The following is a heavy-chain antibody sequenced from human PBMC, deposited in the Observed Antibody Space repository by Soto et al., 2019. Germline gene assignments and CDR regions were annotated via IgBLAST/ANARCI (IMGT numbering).Heavy chain of an antibody. D-gene: IGHD3-22*01. CDR2: FDPEDGET. CDR1: GYTLTELS. V-gene: IGHV1-24*01. CDR3: ATDRTYYDSSGYFRTAYLFDY. Sequence: VKVSCKVSGYTLTELSMHWVRQAPGKGLEWMGGFDPEDGETIYAQKFQGRVTMTEDTSTDTAYMELSSLRSEDTAVYYCATDRTYYDSSGYFRTAYLFDYWGQGTLVTVSS. J-gene: IGHJ4*02.